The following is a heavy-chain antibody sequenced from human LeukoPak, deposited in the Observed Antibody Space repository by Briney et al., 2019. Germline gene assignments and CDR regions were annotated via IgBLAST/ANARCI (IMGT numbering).Heavy chain of an antibody. V-gene: IGHV3-48*02. Sequence: PGGSLRLSCAAPGFTFSSYSMNWVRQAPGKGLEWVSYIGTSSSTIYYADSVKGRFTISRDNAKNSLYLQMNSLRDEDTAVYYCARHDYGGNSGDYWGQGTLVTVSS. CDR2: IGTSSSTI. CDR1: GFTFSSYS. CDR3: ARHDYGGNSGDY. J-gene: IGHJ4*02. D-gene: IGHD4-23*01.